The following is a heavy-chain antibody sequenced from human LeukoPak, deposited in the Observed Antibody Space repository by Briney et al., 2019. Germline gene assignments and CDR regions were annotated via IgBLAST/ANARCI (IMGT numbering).Heavy chain of an antibody. CDR1: GFTFSSYW. D-gene: IGHD6-13*01. CDR2: INSDGSST. CDR3: ARGYSSSWYPYYYGMDV. J-gene: IGHJ6*02. V-gene: IGHV3-74*01. Sequence: GGSLRLSCEASGFTFSSYWMHWVRQAPGKGLVWVSRINSDGSSTSYADSVKGRFTISRDNAKNTLYLQMNSLRAEDTAVYYCARGYSSSWYPYYYGMDVWGQGTTVTVSS.